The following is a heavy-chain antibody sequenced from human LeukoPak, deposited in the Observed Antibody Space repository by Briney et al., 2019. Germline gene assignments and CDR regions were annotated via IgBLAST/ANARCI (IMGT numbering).Heavy chain of an antibody. J-gene: IGHJ4*02. CDR2: ISSSSSTI. CDR3: AREFALRYFDWFFDY. CDR1: GFTFSSFS. D-gene: IGHD3-9*01. Sequence: GGSLRLSCAASGFTFSSFSMNWVRQAPGKGLEWVSYISSSSSTIYYADSVKGRFTISRDNAKNSLYLQMNSLRAEDTAVYYCAREFALRYFDWFFDYWGQGTLVTVSS. V-gene: IGHV3-48*04.